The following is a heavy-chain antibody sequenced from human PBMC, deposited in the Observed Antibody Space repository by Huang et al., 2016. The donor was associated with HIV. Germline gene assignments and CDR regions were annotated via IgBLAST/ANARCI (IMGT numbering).Heavy chain of an antibody. CDR2: INAIGGST. V-gene: IGHV1-46*03. Sequence: QVQLVQSGAEVKKPGASLRVSCKASGYTFTRYYMTWGRQAPGQGLEWMGIINAIGGSTTYAQKCQGRVTMTRYTSTSTVYMELSNLRSEDTAVYYCARERRGFGMDVWGKGTTVTVSS. CDR3: ARERRGFGMDV. J-gene: IGHJ6*04. CDR1: GYTFTRYY.